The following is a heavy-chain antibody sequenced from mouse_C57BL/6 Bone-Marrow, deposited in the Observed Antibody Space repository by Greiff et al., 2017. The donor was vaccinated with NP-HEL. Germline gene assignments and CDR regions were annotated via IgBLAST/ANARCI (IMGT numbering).Heavy chain of an antibody. CDR1: GFTFSSYA. CDR2: ISSGGDYI. Sequence: EVNVVESGEGLVKPGGSLKLSCAASGFTFSSYAMSWVRQTPEKRLEWVAYISSGGDYIYYADTVKGRFTISRDNARNTLYLQMSSLKSEDTAMYYCTRGDYDYTGFAYWGQGTLVTVSA. V-gene: IGHV5-9-1*02. D-gene: IGHD2-4*01. J-gene: IGHJ3*01. CDR3: TRGDYDYTGFAY.